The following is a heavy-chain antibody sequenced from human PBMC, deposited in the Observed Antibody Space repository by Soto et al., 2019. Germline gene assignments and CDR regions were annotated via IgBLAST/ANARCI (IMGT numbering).Heavy chain of an antibody. V-gene: IGHV4-34*01. CDR2: INHSGST. CDR1: GGSFSGYC. D-gene: IGHD6-6*01. CDR3: ARGRIAARAFDY. J-gene: IGHJ4*02. Sequence: QVQLQQWGAGLLKPSETLSLTCAVYGGSFSGYCWSWIRQPPGKGLEWIGEINHSGSTNYNPSLKSRVTISVDTSKNQFSLKLSSVTAADTAVYYCARGRIAARAFDYWGRGTLVTVSS.